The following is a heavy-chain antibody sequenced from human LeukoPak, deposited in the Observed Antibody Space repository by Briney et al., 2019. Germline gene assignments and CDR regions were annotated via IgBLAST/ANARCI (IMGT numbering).Heavy chain of an antibody. V-gene: IGHV5-51*01. Sequence: KCGASLQISCKGSGSSFTSYWIGGGRQLPGKGLEGMGIIYPGDSDTRYSPSFQGQVTISADKSISTAYLQWSSLKASDTAMYYCARPIGGQLGIRDAFDIWGQGTMVTVSS. CDR1: GSSFTSYW. D-gene: IGHD6-13*01. CDR2: IYPGDSDT. CDR3: ARPIGGQLGIRDAFDI. J-gene: IGHJ3*02.